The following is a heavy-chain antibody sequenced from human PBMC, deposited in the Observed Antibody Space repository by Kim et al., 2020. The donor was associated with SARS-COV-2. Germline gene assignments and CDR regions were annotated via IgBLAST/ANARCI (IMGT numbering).Heavy chain of an antibody. D-gene: IGHD1-26*01. CDR2: INVGNGNT. V-gene: IGHV1-3*01. J-gene: IGHJ4*02. Sequence: ASVKVSCKASGYTFTSYTIHWVRQAPGQRLEWMGWINVGNGNTKNSQKFQGRVTITRDTSASTAYMEVSSLSSEDTAVYDCARLASGSLDYWGQGTRGSV. CDR1: GYTFTSYT. CDR3: ARLASGSLDY.